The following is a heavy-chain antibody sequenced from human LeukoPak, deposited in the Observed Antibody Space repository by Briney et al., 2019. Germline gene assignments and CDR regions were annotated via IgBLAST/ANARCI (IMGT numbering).Heavy chain of an antibody. CDR3: ARLTSGSYLEY. CDR1: GGSFINYY. CDR2: IHTSGGT. D-gene: IGHD1-26*01. Sequence: PSETLSLTCTVSGGSFINYYWSWIRQPPGQGLEWVGYIHTSGGTSYNPSLKSRVTISVDTSKNQFSLKLSSVTAADTAVYYCARLTSGSYLEYWGQGTLVTVSS. V-gene: IGHV4-4*09. J-gene: IGHJ4*02.